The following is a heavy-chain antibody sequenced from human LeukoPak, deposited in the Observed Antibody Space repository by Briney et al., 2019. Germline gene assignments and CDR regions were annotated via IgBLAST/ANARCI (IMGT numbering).Heavy chain of an antibody. CDR3: AELGITMIGGV. CDR1: GFTFSIYG. V-gene: IGHV3-30*18. J-gene: IGHJ6*04. CDR2: IAEDGKTT. D-gene: IGHD3-10*02. Sequence: GGSLRLSCAASGFTFSIYGTHWVRQAPGKGLEWVAVIAEDGKTTYYADSVKGRFTISRDNAKNSLYLQMNSLRAEDTAVYYCAELGITMIGGVWGKGTTVSISS.